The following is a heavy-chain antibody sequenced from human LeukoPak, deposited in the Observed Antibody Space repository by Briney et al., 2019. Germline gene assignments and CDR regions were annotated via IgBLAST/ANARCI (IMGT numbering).Heavy chain of an antibody. Sequence: SCKASGYTFTSYYMHWVRQAPGKGLEWVAVISYDGSNKYYADSVKGRFTISRDNSKNTLYLQMNSLRAEDTAVYYCARGGGVAGTPYNPYDYWGQGTLVTVSS. CDR3: ARGGGVAGTPYNPYDY. CDR2: ISYDGSNK. CDR1: GYTFTSYY. D-gene: IGHD6-19*01. J-gene: IGHJ4*02. V-gene: IGHV3-30-3*01.